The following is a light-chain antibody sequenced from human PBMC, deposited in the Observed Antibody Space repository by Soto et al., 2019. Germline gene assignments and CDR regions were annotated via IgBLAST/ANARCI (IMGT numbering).Light chain of an antibody. J-gene: IGLJ1*01. V-gene: IGLV1-44*01. CDR2: SNH. Sequence: QSALTQPPSASGTPGQRVTISCSGSSSNIGSNTVNWYQQLPGTAPKLLMYSNHKRPSGVPDRFSGSKSGTSASLAINGLQSEDEADYYCATWADTLNALYVFGTGTKLTVL. CDR1: SSNIGSNT. CDR3: ATWADTLNALYV.